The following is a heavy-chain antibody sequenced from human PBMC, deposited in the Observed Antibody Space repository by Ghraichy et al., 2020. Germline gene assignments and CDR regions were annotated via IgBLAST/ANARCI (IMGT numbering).Heavy chain of an antibody. CDR1: GFTVRSNY. Sequence: GGSLRLSCAASGFTVRSNYMSWVRQAPGKGLEWVSVIYSGGSTYYADSVKGRFTISRDNSKNTLYLQMNSLRAEDTAVYYCARDFSSSWLDYWGQGTLVTVSS. V-gene: IGHV3-66*01. CDR2: IYSGGST. J-gene: IGHJ4*02. CDR3: ARDFSSSWLDY. D-gene: IGHD6-13*01.